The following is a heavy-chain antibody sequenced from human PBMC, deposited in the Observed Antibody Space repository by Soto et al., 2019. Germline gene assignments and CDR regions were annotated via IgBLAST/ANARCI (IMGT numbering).Heavy chain of an antibody. V-gene: IGHV4-31*03. Sequence: PSHSLSLTSTVTGRTISSRGYYWSWLSQHTGTGLEWIGHISYSWSTYYNTSLKSRVTRSVDTSRNQFSLIVSSVTAADTDVYYCARGVLHWGEGTLVTV. CDR2: ISYSWST. CDR3: ARGVLH. J-gene: IGHJ4*01. CDR1: GRTISSRGYY.